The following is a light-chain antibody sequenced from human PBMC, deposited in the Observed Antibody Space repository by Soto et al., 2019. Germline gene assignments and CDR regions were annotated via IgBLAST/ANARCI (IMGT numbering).Light chain of an antibody. CDR1: QSISSW. V-gene: IGKV1-5*03. CDR3: QQYNSYRT. CDR2: KAS. J-gene: IGKJ1*01. Sequence: DILMTQSPSTLSASVGDRVTITCRASQSISSWLAWYQQKPGKAPKLLIYKASSLESGVPSRFSGSGSGTEFTPTISSLQPDDFATYYCQQYNSYRTFGQGTNVDIK.